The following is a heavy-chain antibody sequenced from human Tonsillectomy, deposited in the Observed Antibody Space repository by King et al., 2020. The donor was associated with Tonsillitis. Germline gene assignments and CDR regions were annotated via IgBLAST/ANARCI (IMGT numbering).Heavy chain of an antibody. Sequence: VQLLESGGGLVQPGGSLRLSCAASGFTFSSYAMSWVRQAPGKGLEWVSAISGSGGSTYYADSVKGRFTISRDNSKNTLYLQMNSLRAEDTAVYYCASSLGVTQRVGLDYWGRGTLVTVSS. J-gene: IGHJ4*02. CDR1: GFTFSSYA. V-gene: IGHV3-23*01. CDR2: ISGSGGST. CDR3: ASSLGVTQRVGLDY. D-gene: IGHD2-21*02.